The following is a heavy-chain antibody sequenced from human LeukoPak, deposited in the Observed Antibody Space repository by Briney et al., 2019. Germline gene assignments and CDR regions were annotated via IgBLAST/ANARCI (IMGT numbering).Heavy chain of an antibody. CDR2: ISGSGGST. D-gene: IGHD2-15*01. CDR1: GFTFSSYA. CDR3: AKSQCSGGSCYLDAFDI. V-gene: IGHV3-23*01. J-gene: IGHJ3*02. Sequence: GGSLRLSCAASGFTFSSYAMSWVRQAPGKGLEWVSAISGSGGSTYYADSVKGRFTISRDNSKNTLYLQMNSLRAEDTAVYYCAKSQCSGGSCYLDAFDIWGQGTMVTVPS.